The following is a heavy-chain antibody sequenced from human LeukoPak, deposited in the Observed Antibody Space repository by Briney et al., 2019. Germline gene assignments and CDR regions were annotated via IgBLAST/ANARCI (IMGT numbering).Heavy chain of an antibody. Sequence: GASVKVSCKASGYTFTGYYIHWVRQAPGQGLEWMGWINPNSGGTNYAQKFQGRVTMTRDTSISTAYMELSRLRSDDTAVYYCARGPRYTYTASGFDYWGQGTLVTVSS. CDR1: GYTFTGYY. J-gene: IGHJ4*02. CDR3: ARGPRYTYTASGFDY. V-gene: IGHV1-2*02. CDR2: INPNSGGT. D-gene: IGHD5-18*01.